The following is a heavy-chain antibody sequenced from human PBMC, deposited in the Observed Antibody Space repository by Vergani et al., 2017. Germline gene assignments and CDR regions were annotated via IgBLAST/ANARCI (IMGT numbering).Heavy chain of an antibody. V-gene: IGHV5-51*01. CDR1: GYSFTSYW. D-gene: IGHD3-3*01. CDR2: IYPGDSDT. CDR3: ARVTRFFSPGLFTPY. J-gene: IGHJ4*02. Sequence: EVQLVQSGAEVKKPGESLKISCKGSGYSFTSYWIGWVRQMPGKGLEWMGIIYPGDSDTRYSPSFQGQVTISADKSISTAYLQWSSLRSEDTAVYYCARVTRFFSPGLFTPYWGQGTLVTVSS.